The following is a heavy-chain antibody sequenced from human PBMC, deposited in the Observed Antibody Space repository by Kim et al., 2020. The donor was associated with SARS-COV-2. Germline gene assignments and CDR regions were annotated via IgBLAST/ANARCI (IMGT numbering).Heavy chain of an antibody. J-gene: IGHJ4*02. CDR3: ARDFGTLPGPNPFDY. CDR1: GFTVSSNY. CDR2: IYSGGST. Sequence: GGSLRLSCAASGFTVSSNYMSWVRQAPGKGLEWVSVIYSGGSTYYADSVKGRFTISRDNSKNTLYLQMNSLRDEDTAVYYCARDFGTLPGPNPFDYWGQGTLVTVSS. V-gene: IGHV3-66*01. D-gene: IGHD1-1*01.